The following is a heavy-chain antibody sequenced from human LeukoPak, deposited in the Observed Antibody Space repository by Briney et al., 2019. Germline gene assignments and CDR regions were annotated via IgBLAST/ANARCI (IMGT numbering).Heavy chain of an antibody. J-gene: IGHJ4*01. CDR3: ATYGSGSGTFFES. Sequence: GGSLRLSCAASGFTFSSYGMHWVRQAPGKGLEWVAFIRYDGSNKYYADSVKGRFTISRDNAKNSLYLQMNSLRAEDTALYYCATYGSGSGTFFESWGQGTLVTISS. V-gene: IGHV3-30*02. CDR1: GFTFSSYG. D-gene: IGHD3-10*01. CDR2: IRYDGSNK.